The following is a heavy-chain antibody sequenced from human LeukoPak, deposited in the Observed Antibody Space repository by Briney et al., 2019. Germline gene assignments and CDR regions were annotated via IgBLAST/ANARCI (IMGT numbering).Heavy chain of an antibody. D-gene: IGHD2-2*01. CDR2: IIVYNGNT. CDR1: GYTFTSYG. V-gene: IGHV1-18*01. CDR3: GTFPLRYCSSTSCYLYYYYGMDV. Sequence: ASVKVSCKASGYTFTSYGISWVRQAPGQGREWMGWIIVYNGNTNYAQKLQGRVTMTTDTSTSTGYMELRSLRSDETAVYNCGTFPLRYCSSTSCYLYYYYGMDVWGQGTTVTVSS. J-gene: IGHJ6*02.